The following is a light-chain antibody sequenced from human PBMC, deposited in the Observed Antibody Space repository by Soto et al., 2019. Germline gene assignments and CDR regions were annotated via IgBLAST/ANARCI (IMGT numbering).Light chain of an antibody. CDR3: QQYNSYSRT. CDR1: QSISSW. CDR2: KAS. V-gene: IGKV1-5*03. J-gene: IGKJ1*01. Sequence: DIQMTQSPSTLSASVGDRVTITCRASQSISSWLAWYQQKPGKAPKVLIYKASNLESGVPSRFSGSGSGTEFTLTISSLQPDDFATYYCQQYNSYSRTFGQGTRWIS.